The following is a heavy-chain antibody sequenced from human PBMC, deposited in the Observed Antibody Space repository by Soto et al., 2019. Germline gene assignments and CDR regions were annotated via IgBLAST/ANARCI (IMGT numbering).Heavy chain of an antibody. J-gene: IGHJ3*02. CDR1: GYSFRSYW. V-gene: IGHV5-51*01. D-gene: IGHD3-3*01. CDR2: IYPDDSDT. Sequence: GESLKISCKGSGYSFRSYWIGWVRQSPGKGLEWMGIIYPDDSDTKYSPSFQGQVTISADKSINTAYLEWSSLEASDTAMYYCVRHYYTIFGVVLSAFDIWGQGTMVTVSS. CDR3: VRHYYTIFGVVLSAFDI.